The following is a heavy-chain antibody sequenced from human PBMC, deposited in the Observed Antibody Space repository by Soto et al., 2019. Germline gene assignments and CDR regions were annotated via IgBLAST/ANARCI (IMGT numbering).Heavy chain of an antibody. D-gene: IGHD2-2*01. CDR3: AREGGPYQSGPAAAYNWFDP. J-gene: IGHJ5*02. CDR1: GGSISSYY. V-gene: IGHV4-4*07. Sequence: ETLSLTCTVSGGSISSYYWSWIRQPAGKGLEWIGRIYTSGSTNYNPSLKSRVTMSVGTSKNQFSLKLSSVTAADTAVYYCAREGGPYQSGPAAAYNWFDPWGQGTLVTVSS. CDR2: IYTSGST.